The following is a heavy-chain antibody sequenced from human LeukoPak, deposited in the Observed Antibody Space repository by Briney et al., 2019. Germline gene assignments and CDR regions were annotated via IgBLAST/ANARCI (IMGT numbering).Heavy chain of an antibody. V-gene: IGHV3-64*01. CDR1: GFTFSNNA. CDR2: ISSNGGST. D-gene: IGHD2-21*02. Sequence: PGGSLRLSCAASGFTFSNNAMHWVRQAPGKGLEYVSAISSNGGSTYYASFVKGRFTISRDNSKNTLYLQMGSLRAEDMAVYYCARVLTAMLDGGRYGMDVWGQGTTVTVSS. CDR3: ARVLTAMLDGGRYGMDV. J-gene: IGHJ6*02.